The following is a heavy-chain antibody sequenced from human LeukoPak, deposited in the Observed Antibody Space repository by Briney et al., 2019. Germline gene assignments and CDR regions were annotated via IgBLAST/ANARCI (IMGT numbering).Heavy chain of an antibody. V-gene: IGHV3-7*05. CDR3: ARDTPNYYGSGSFDY. D-gene: IGHD3-10*01. Sequence: GGSLRLSCAASGFTFSSYWMSWGRQAPGKGQEWVANIKQDGSEKYYVESVNGRFTISRDNAKNSLYLQVNSLRAEDTAVYYCARDTPNYYGSGSFDYWGQGTLVTVSS. CDR1: GFTFSSYW. CDR2: IKQDGSEK. J-gene: IGHJ4*02.